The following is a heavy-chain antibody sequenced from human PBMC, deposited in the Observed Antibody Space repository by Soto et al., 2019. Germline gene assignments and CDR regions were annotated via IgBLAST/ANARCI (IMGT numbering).Heavy chain of an antibody. Sequence: GASVKVSCKASGGTFSSYAISWVRQAPGQGLEWMGGIIPIFGTANYAQKFQGRVTITADESTSTAYMELSSLRSEDTAVYYCARWGVSTRTLPYYYGMDVWGQGTTVTVSS. CDR2: IIPIFGTA. V-gene: IGHV1-69*13. CDR1: GGTFSSYA. J-gene: IGHJ6*02. D-gene: IGHD2-2*01. CDR3: ARWGVSTRTLPYYYGMDV.